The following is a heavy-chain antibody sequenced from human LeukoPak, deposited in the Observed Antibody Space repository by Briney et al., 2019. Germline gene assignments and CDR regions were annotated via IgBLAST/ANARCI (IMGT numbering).Heavy chain of an antibody. CDR3: ARGNCSSTSCYVGYYYYGMDV. CDR2: IIPILGIA. Sequence: ASVKVSCKASGGTFSSYAISWVRQAPGQGLEWMGRIIPILGIANYALKFQGRVTITADKSTSTAYMELSSLRPEDTAVYYCARGNCSSTSCYVGYYYYGMDVWGQGTTVTVSS. D-gene: IGHD2-2*01. CDR1: GGTFSSYA. J-gene: IGHJ6*02. V-gene: IGHV1-69*04.